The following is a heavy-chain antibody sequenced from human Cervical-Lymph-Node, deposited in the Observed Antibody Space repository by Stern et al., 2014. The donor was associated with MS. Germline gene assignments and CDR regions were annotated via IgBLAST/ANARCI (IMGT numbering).Heavy chain of an antibody. CDR2: MNPDSGST. J-gene: IGHJ4*02. V-gene: IGHV1-8*01. CDR1: GYTFTRYD. CDR3: ARSSTESYFGPSFFDS. D-gene: IGHD1-26*01. Sequence: DQLVESGAEVKKPGASVKVSCKASGYTFTRYDINWVRQATGQGLEWMGWMNPDSGSTGYAQKFQGKVTMTRSTSTTTAYMELSNLRSDDTAVYYCARSSTESYFGPSFFDSWGRGTLVTVSS.